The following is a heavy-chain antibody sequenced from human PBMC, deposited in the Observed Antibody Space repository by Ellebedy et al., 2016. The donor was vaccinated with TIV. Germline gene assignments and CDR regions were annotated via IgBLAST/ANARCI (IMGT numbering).Heavy chain of an antibody. CDR2: ISSNGGST. D-gene: IGHD1-26*01. Sequence: GESLKISCAASGFTFSSYAMHWVRQAPGKGLEYVSAISSNGGSTYYANSVKGRFTISRDNSKNTLYLQMGSLRAEDMAVYYCARTPYSGSAHFDYWGQGTLVTVSS. J-gene: IGHJ4*02. CDR3: ARTPYSGSAHFDY. CDR1: GFTFSSYA. V-gene: IGHV3-64*01.